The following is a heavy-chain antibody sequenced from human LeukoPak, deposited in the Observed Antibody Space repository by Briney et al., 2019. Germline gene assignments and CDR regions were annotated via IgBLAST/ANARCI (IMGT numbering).Heavy chain of an antibody. D-gene: IGHD2-2*01. V-gene: IGHV3-30-3*01. J-gene: IGHJ4*02. CDR1: GFTFSSYA. CDR2: ISYGGSNK. Sequence: GGSLRLSCAASGFTFSSYAIHWVRQAPGKGLEWVAVISYGGSNKYYAGSVRGRFTISRDNSKNTLYLQMNSLRAEDTAVYYCARGAHIVVVPAATGADYFDSWGQGTLVTVSS. CDR3: ARGAHIVVVPAATGADYFDS.